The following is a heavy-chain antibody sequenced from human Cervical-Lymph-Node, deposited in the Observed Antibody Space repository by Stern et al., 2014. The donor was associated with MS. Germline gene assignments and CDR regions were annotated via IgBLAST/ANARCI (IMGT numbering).Heavy chain of an antibody. Sequence: EVQLVESGGGLVKPGGSLRLSCAASGFSFTNAWMTWVRQAPGKGLEWVGRIRSKTDGGTTEYGTPVKGRFTISRDDSENTLYLQMDSLKIEDTAVYYCTTEDSSDYGGQGTLVTVSS. CDR2: IRSKTDGGTT. CDR1: GFSFTNAW. J-gene: IGHJ4*02. CDR3: TTEDSSDY. V-gene: IGHV3-15*01. D-gene: IGHD5-18*01.